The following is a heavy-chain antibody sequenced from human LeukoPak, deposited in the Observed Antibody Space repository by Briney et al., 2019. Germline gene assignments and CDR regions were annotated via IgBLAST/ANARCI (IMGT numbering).Heavy chain of an antibody. CDR2: ISAYTGNT. Sequence: ASVKVSCKASGYTFTNYGISWVRQAPGQGLEWMGWISAYTGNTNYAQNFQGRVTMTTDTPTSTAFMELRSLRSDDTAVYYCARSGVGYFYDNTGYYPLDYWGQGTLVTVSS. J-gene: IGHJ4*02. CDR1: GYTFTNYG. D-gene: IGHD3-22*01. CDR3: ARSGVGYFYDNTGYYPLDY. V-gene: IGHV1-18*01.